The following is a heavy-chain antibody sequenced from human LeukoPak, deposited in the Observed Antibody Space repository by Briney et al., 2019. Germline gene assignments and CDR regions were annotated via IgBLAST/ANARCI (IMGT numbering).Heavy chain of an antibody. V-gene: IGHV3-74*01. J-gene: IGHJ3*02. CDR3: AKEPHSDYSDHTDSFDI. Sequence: PGGSLRLSCEASGFTFSSYWMHWVRQAPGKGLVWVSRINGDGTSTDYADSVKGRFSISRDNAKNTLYLQMNSLRSEDTAVYYCAKEPHSDYSDHTDSFDIWGQGTMVTVSS. CDR1: GFTFSSYW. D-gene: IGHD4-17*01. CDR2: INGDGTST.